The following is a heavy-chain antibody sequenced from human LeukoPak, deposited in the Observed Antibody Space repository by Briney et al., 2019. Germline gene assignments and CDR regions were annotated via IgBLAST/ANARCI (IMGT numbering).Heavy chain of an antibody. CDR2: INTDSGVA. V-gene: IGHV1-2*02. J-gene: IGHJ5*02. CDR1: GYSFTAFY. CDR3: ARDWDPTTGTTRWLDP. Sequence: ASVKVSRKASGYSFTAFYIHWVRQAPGQGLEWMGWINTDSGVANYAQKFQGRLTLTRDKSITTGYMELSSLRSDDTALYYCARDWDPTTGTTRWLDPWGQGTLVTVSS. D-gene: IGHD1-7*01.